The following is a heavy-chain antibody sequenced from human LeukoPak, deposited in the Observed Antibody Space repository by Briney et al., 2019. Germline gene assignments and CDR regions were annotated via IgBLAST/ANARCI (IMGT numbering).Heavy chain of an antibody. D-gene: IGHD3-22*01. CDR2: IYAGDSGT. Sequence: GEALKISCKGSGYSFTSYWIGWVRQMPGKGLEWMGIIYAGDSGTRYSPSFQGQVTNSPDKSIRPAYLQRNSLKAPDNAMYYCARLPVRYDSSGYYYEDYWGQGTLVTVSS. CDR1: GYSFTSYW. J-gene: IGHJ4*02. CDR3: ARLPVRYDSSGYYYEDY. V-gene: IGHV5-51*01.